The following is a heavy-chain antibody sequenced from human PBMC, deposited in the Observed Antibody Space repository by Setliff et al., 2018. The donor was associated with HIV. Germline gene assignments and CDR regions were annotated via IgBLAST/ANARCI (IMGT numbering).Heavy chain of an antibody. CDR3: ARAPPGIQTDAFDV. V-gene: IGHV4-39*01. CDR2: IYYSGST. Sequence: SETLSLTCTVSGGSISGSNYYWGWIRQPPGKGLEWVGSIYYSGSTYYSPSLKSRVTISVDTSKNQFSLKLTSVTAADTAVYYCARAPPGIQTDAFDVWGKGTMVTVS. J-gene: IGHJ3*01. CDR1: GGSISGSNYY.